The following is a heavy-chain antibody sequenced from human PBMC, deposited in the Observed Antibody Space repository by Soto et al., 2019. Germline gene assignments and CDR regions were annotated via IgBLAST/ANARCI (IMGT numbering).Heavy chain of an antibody. CDR3: AKTPYDFWSSGQYLFDH. J-gene: IGHJ4*02. CDR1: RYTFKSHG. CDR2: IDSSGVNT. V-gene: IGHV3-23*01. D-gene: IGHD3-3*01. Sequence: GGSLRLSCAASRYTFKSHGLSWVRQAPGKGLEWVSTIDSSGVNTHYADSVKGRFTISRDNSKKTLYLQMNSLRAEDTAVYYCAKTPYDFWSSGQYLFDHWGQGTLVTVSS.